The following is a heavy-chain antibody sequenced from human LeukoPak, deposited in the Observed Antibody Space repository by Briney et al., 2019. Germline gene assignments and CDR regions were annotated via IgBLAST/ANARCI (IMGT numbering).Heavy chain of an antibody. CDR2: IYTSGST. J-gene: IGHJ6*03. V-gene: IGHV4-61*02. CDR3: ARDLPYCSSTSCYIGHKENYYYYYMDV. CDR1: GGSISSGSYY. Sequence: PSETLSLTCTVSGGSISSGSYYWRWIRQPAGKGLEWIGRIYTSGSTNYNPSLKSRVTISVDTSKNQFSLKLSSVTAADTAVYYCARDLPYCSSTSCYIGHKENYYYYYMDVWGKGTTVTVSS. D-gene: IGHD2-2*02.